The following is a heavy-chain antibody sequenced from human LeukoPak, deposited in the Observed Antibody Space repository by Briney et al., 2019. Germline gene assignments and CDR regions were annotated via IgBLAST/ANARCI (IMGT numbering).Heavy chain of an antibody. D-gene: IGHD6-6*01. CDR1: VGSISSHY. CDR3: ARAHPAYGSSSGFHY. CDR2: IFYTGST. Sequence: SETLSLTCTVSVGSISSHYWSWIRQPPGKGLEWIGYIFYTGSTTYNPSLKSRVTMSVDTSKNQFSLKLTSVTAAVTAVYFCARAHPAYGSSSGFHYWGQGTLVAVSS. J-gene: IGHJ4*02. V-gene: IGHV4-59*11.